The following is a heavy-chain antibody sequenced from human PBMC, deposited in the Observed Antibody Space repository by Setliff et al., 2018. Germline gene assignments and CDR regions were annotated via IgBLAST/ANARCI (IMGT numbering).Heavy chain of an antibody. Sequence: PGGSLRLSCAASGFTFSSYAMSWVRQAPGKGLEWVSAISGSGGSTYYADSVKGRLTISRDNSKNTLYLQMNSLRAEDTAVYYCAKRGPYCSGGTCHYYFDYWGQGTLVTVSS. CDR3: AKRGPYCSGGTCHYYFDY. CDR2: ISGSGGST. J-gene: IGHJ4*02. D-gene: IGHD2-15*01. CDR1: GFTFSSYA. V-gene: IGHV3-23*01.